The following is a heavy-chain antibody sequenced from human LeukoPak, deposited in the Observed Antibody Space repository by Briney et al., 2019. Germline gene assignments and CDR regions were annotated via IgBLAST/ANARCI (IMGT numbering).Heavy chain of an antibody. J-gene: IGHJ5*02. Sequence: ASVMVSCKASGYTFTGYYMHWVRQAPGQGLEWMGWINPNSGGTNYAQKLQGRVTMTTDTSTSTAYMELRSLRSDDTAMYYCARAPRWEPTWFDPWGQGTLVTVSS. D-gene: IGHD1-26*01. CDR3: ARAPRWEPTWFDP. V-gene: IGHV1-2*02. CDR2: INPNSGGT. CDR1: GYTFTGYY.